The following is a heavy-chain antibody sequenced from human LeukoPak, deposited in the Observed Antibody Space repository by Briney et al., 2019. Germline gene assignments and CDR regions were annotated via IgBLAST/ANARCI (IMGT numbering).Heavy chain of an antibody. D-gene: IGHD1-26*01. CDR2: ITPDGGAL. Sequence: GGSLRLSCAVYGFTFSDHYMSWIRQAPGKALEWVAYITPDGGALYYANSVKGRFTLSRDNTKNSVYLQMNSLRADDSAVYYCARGQWGLDVWGQGTLVFVSS. J-gene: IGHJ4*02. CDR1: GFTFSDHY. V-gene: IGHV3-11*01. CDR3: ARGQWGLDV.